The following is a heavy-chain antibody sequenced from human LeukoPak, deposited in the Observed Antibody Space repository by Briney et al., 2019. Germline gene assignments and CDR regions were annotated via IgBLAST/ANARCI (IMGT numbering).Heavy chain of an antibody. D-gene: IGHD6-19*01. CDR2: INHSGST. Sequence: SETLSLTCAVYGGSFSGYYWSWIRQPPGKGLEWIGEINHSGSTNYNPSLKSRVTISVDTSKNQFSLKLSSVTAADTAVYYCARSASSGLFGFDYWGQGTLVTVSS. V-gene: IGHV4-34*01. CDR3: ARSASSGLFGFDY. J-gene: IGHJ4*02. CDR1: GGSFSGYY.